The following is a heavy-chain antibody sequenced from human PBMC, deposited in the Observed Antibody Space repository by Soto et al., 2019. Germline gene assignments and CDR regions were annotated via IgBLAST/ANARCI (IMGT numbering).Heavy chain of an antibody. D-gene: IGHD3-3*01. J-gene: IGHJ4*02. CDR3: ARALDFWSAYFDY. Sequence: PGGSLRLSCAASGFTFSSYGMHWVRQAPGKGLEWVAVIWYDGSNKYYADSVKGRFTISRDNSKNTLYLQMNSLRAEDTAVYYCARALDFWSAYFDYWGQGSLVTSPQ. CDR2: IWYDGSNK. V-gene: IGHV3-33*01. CDR1: GFTFSSYG.